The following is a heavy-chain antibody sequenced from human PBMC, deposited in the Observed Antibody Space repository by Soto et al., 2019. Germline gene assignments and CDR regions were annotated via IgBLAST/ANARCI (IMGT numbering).Heavy chain of an antibody. Sequence: HPVGSLRLSCAASGFTFSSYGMHWVRQAPGKGLEWVAVISYDGSNKYYADSVKGRFTISRDNSKNTLYLQMNSLRAEDTAVYYCAKVAMATLYYYYGMDVWGQGTTVTVSS. CDR3: AKVAMATLYYYYGMDV. J-gene: IGHJ6*02. V-gene: IGHV3-30*18. D-gene: IGHD5-12*01. CDR2: ISYDGSNK. CDR1: GFTFSSYG.